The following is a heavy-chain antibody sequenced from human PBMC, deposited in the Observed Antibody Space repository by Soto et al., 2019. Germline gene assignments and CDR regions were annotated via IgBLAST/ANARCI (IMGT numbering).Heavy chain of an antibody. V-gene: IGHV1-2*04. J-gene: IGHJ4*02. CDR2: INPNSGGT. CDR1: GYTFTGYY. D-gene: IGHD6-13*01. Sequence: ASVKVSCKASGYTFTGYYMHWVRQAPGQGLEWMGWINPNSGGTNYAQKFQGWVTMTRDTSISTAYMELSRLRSDDTAVYYCARGPGIAAAGTLDYLDYWGQGTLVTVS. CDR3: ARGPGIAAAGTLDYLDY.